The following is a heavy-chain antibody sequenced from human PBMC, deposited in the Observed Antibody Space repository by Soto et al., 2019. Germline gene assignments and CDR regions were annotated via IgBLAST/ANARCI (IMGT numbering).Heavy chain of an antibody. CDR3: ARAARQLASAEYFQH. CDR1: GFTFSSYG. Sequence: GGSLRLSCAASGFTFSSYGMHWVRQAPGKGLEWVAVIWYDGSKKYYADSVKGRFTISRDNSKNTLYLQMNSLRAEDTAVYYCARAARQLASAEYFQHWGQGTLVTVSS. V-gene: IGHV3-33*01. D-gene: IGHD6-13*01. J-gene: IGHJ1*01. CDR2: IWYDGSKK.